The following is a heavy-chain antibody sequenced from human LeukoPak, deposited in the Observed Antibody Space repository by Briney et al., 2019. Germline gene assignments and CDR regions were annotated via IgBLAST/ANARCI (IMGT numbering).Heavy chain of an antibody. J-gene: IGHJ4*02. CDR1: GFAFSSYW. CDR2: IKQDGGEK. V-gene: IGHV3-7*01. Sequence: GGSLRLSRVASGFAFSSYWMSWVHQAPGKGLEWVANIKQDGGEKYYVDSVKGRFTISRDNAKNSLFLQMNSLRVEDTAVYYCARLGGSYYTYWGQGTLVTVSS. D-gene: IGHD1-26*01. CDR3: ARLGGSYYTY.